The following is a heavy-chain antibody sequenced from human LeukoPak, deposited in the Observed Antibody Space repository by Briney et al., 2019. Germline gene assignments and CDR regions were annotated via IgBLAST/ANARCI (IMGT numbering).Heavy chain of an antibody. CDR1: GGSFSGYY. CDR3: AITFPPYDFSSGPKLDY. D-gene: IGHD3-3*01. J-gene: IGHJ4*02. CDR2: INHSGST. Sequence: SETLSLTCAVYGGSFSGYYWSWIRQPPGKGLEWIGEINHSGSTNYNPSLKSRVTISVDTSKNQFSLKLSSVTAADTAVYYCAITFPPYDFSSGPKLDYWGQGTLVTVSS. V-gene: IGHV4-34*01.